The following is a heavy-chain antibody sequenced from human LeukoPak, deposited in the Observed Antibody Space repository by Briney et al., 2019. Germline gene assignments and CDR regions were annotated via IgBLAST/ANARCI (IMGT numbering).Heavy chain of an antibody. CDR1: GGSISSYY. CDR3: ARSGGSYYRG. Sequence: SETLSLTCTVSGGSISSYYWSWIRQPPGKGLEWIGYIYYGGSTNYNPSLKSRVTISADTSKNQFSLKLSSVTAADTAVYYCARSGGSYYRGWGQGTLVTVSS. D-gene: IGHD1-26*01. V-gene: IGHV4-59*01. CDR2: IYYGGST. J-gene: IGHJ4*02.